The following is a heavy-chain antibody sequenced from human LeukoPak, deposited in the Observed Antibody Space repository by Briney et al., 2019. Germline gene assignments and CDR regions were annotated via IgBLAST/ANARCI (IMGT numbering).Heavy chain of an antibody. J-gene: IGHJ5*02. Sequence: SETLSLTCTVSGGSISSSSYYWGWIRQPPGKGLEWIGRIYYSGSTYYNPSLKSRVTISVDTSKNQFSLKLSSVTAADTAVYYCARGYYYDSSGYPWFDPWGQGTLVTVSS. V-gene: IGHV4-39*07. CDR3: ARGYYYDSSGYPWFDP. D-gene: IGHD3-22*01. CDR2: IYYSGST. CDR1: GGSISSSSYY.